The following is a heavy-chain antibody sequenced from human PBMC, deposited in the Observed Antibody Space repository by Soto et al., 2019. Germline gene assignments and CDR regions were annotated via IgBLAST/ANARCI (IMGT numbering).Heavy chain of an antibody. V-gene: IGHV4-59*01. CDR2: IYYSGST. Sequence: SETLSLTCTVSGGSISSYYWSWIRQPPGKGLEWIGYIYYSGSTNYNPSLKSRVTISVDTSKNQFSLKLSSVTAADTAVYYCARADGDYVVYFDYWGQGTLVTVSS. J-gene: IGHJ4*02. CDR3: ARADGDYVVYFDY. D-gene: IGHD4-17*01. CDR1: GGSISSYY.